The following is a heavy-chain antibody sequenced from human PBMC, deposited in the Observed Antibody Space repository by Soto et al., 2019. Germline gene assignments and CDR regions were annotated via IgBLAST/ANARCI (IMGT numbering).Heavy chain of an antibody. Sequence: QVQLQESGPGLVKPSETLSLTSTVSGGSTTNYYWSWLRQPAGKGLKYIGRIYGSGRTNYNPSLKNRVTMSVSLNQMSLRLTSVTAADTAVYYCARDFDVNTALDYWYFDLWGRGALVTVSS. CDR3: ARDFDVNTALDYWYFDL. CDR2: IYGSGRT. V-gene: IGHV4-4*07. CDR1: GGSTTNYY. J-gene: IGHJ2*01. D-gene: IGHD5-18*01.